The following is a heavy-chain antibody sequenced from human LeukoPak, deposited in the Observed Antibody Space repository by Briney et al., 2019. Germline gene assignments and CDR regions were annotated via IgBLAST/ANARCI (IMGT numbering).Heavy chain of an antibody. CDR2: IGDSGGDI. CDR3: ARDGSVAVPGTLYFDS. D-gene: IGHD6-19*01. Sequence: GGSLRLSCAASGFNFNKYDMTWARQAPGKGLEWVAYIGDSGGDIHYADSVKGRFTISRYNADNSLYLQMDSLRAEDTAVYYCARDGSVAVPGTLYFDSWGQGTLVTVSS. J-gene: IGHJ4*02. CDR1: GFNFNKYD. V-gene: IGHV3-48*03.